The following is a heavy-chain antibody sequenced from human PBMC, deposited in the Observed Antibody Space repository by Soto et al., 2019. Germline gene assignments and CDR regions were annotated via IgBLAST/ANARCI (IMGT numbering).Heavy chain of an antibody. CDR3: ARDYETSSAGYYYYGIDV. CDR1: GFTFRSYA. D-gene: IGHD3-9*01. J-gene: IGHJ6*02. Sequence: QVQLVESGGGVVQPGRSLRLSCGASGFTFRSYAMHWVRQAPGKGLEWVATISHDGNIKYYADSVKGRFAISRDNSMNAMFLQMDSLRPEDTARYYCARDYETSSAGYYYYGIDVWGHGTTVTVSS. V-gene: IGHV3-30*09. CDR2: ISHDGNIK.